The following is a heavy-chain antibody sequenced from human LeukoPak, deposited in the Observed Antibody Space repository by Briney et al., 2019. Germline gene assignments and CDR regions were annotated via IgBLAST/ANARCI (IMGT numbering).Heavy chain of an antibody. CDR3: ARDVAIAARSYYYGMDV. CDR2: INPNSGGT. D-gene: IGHD6-6*01. Sequence: ASVKVSCKASGYTFTGYYMHLVRQAPGQGLEWMGWINPNSGGTNYAQKFQGRVTMTRDTSISTAYMELSRLRSDDTAVYYCARDVAIAARSYYYGMDVWGQGTTVTVSS. J-gene: IGHJ6*02. CDR1: GYTFTGYY. V-gene: IGHV1-2*02.